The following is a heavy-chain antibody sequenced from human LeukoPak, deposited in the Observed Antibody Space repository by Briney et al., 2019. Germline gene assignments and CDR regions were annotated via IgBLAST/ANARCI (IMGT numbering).Heavy chain of an antibody. V-gene: IGHV4-61*01. CDR3: ARSRAFNSGAFDP. D-gene: IGHD1-26*01. CDR2: IYNGVNT. Sequence: SETLSLTCTVSGASVSSASYWSWIRQPPGKGVEWIAHIYNGVNTNYNPSLKSRVTISVDTSKNQFSLRLNPVTAADTAVYYCARSRAFNSGAFDPWGQGSLVTVSS. CDR1: GASVSSASY. J-gene: IGHJ5*02.